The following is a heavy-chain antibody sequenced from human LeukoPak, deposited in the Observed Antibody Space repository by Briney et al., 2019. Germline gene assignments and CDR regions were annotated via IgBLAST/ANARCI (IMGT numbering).Heavy chain of an antibody. CDR3: VKTARLADY. D-gene: IGHD6-6*01. Sequence: GGSLRLSCAASGFTFSDYYMNWIRQTPGKGLEWISYISQSGGDVNYADSVAGRFTISRDNAKNSVNLQMNNLRVEDTAVYYCVKTARLADYWGQGTLVTVSS. CDR1: GFTFSDYY. V-gene: IGHV3-11*04. CDR2: ISQSGGDV. J-gene: IGHJ4*02.